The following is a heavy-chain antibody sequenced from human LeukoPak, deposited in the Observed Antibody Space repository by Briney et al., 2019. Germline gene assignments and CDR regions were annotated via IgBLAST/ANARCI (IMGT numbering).Heavy chain of an antibody. CDR1: GFTVSNNR. D-gene: IGHD1-26*01. J-gene: IGHJ1*01. V-gene: IGHV3-53*01. CDR2: TYSDGNT. CDR3: VREREGSNSEH. Sequence: PGGSLRLACAASGFTVSNNRLSWVRQAPGMGLEWVSTTYSDGNTYYPDSVKGRFTISRDGSKNTLYLQLNSLRTEDTAIYYCVREREGSNSEHWGQGTLVTVSS.